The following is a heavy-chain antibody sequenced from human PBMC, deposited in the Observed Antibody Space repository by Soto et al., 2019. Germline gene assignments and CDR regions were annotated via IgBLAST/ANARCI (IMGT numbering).Heavy chain of an antibody. D-gene: IGHD3-16*01. CDR3: AKILDCYVRGNAMDV. V-gene: IGHV3-30*18. Sequence: QVQLVESGGGVVQPGRSLRLSCAASGFTFSTYGMHWVRQAPGKGLEGVALISHDGSNKYYADSVKGRFTISRDNSKNRLSLQMNILRAEDKAVYYCAKILDCYVRGNAMDVGGQGKTVTVS. J-gene: IGHJ6*02. CDR2: ISHDGSNK. CDR1: GFTFSTYG.